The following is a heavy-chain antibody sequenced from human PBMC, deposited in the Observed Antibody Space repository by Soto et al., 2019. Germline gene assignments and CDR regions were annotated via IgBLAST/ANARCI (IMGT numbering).Heavy chain of an antibody. J-gene: IGHJ6*02. CDR2: IVPTPATT. Sequence: QVQLVQSGAEVKKPGSSVKVSCKASGGTFSNYAISWVRQAPGQGLEWMGGIVPTPATTNYAQKFQGRVTITADQYTSTAYMDLSSLRAEDTAIYYCARVPYCSRTHCDSGVGMDVWGQGTTVTVSS. V-gene: IGHV1-69*01. CDR1: GGTFSNYA. CDR3: ARVPYCSRTHCDSGVGMDV. D-gene: IGHD2-2*01.